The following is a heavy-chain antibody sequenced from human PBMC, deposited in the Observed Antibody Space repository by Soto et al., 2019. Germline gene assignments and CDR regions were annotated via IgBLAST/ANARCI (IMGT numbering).Heavy chain of an antibody. J-gene: IGHJ4*02. CDR3: AKGSIVAGAIRYDLDY. CDR2: ISGRGSST. D-gene: IGHD2-2*01. CDR1: GFTFSNYD. V-gene: IGHV3-23*01. Sequence: VQLLNSGGGLVQPGGSLRLSCAASGFTFSNYDMNWVRQAPGKGLEWVSAISGRGSSTYYADSVKGRFTISRDDSKNTAYLQMNRLRGEDTGVYYCAKGSIVAGAIRYDLDYWGQGTLVTVSS.